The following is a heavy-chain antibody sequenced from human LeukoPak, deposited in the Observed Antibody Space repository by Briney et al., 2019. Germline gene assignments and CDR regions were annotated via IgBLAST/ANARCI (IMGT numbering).Heavy chain of an antibody. Sequence: SETLSLTCAVSGVSVSDYYWSWIRQSPEKGLEWIGEVSPGGYTTYNPSLMSRVIISEDTSENQLSLNVTSVTAADTALYYCARIRCGRGQARCYNHWAQGSLVTVSS. J-gene: IGHJ5*02. CDR3: ARIRCGRGQARCYNH. D-gene: IGHD2-21*01. CDR1: GVSVSDYY. V-gene: IGHV4-34*01. CDR2: VSPGGYT.